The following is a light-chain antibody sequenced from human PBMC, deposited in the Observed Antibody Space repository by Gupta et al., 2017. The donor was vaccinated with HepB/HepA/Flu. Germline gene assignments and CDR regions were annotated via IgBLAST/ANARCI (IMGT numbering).Light chain of an antibody. Sequence: QSVVTQPPSVSGTPGQRVTISCSGSSSNIGTNNVNWYQQLPGAAPKLLISINDQRPSGVPDRFSASKSGTSASLAISGLQSEDEADYYCAAWDDARTGSYVFGSGTKVSVL. V-gene: IGLV1-44*01. CDR3: AAWDDARTGSYV. CDR2: IND. J-gene: IGLJ1*01. CDR1: SSNIGTNN.